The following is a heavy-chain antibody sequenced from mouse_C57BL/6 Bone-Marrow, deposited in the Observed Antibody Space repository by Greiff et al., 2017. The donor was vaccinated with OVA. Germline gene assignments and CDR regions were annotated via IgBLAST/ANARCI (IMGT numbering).Heavy chain of an antibody. J-gene: IGHJ2*01. V-gene: IGHV1-39*01. CDR1: GYSFTDYH. CDR2: INPNYGTT. Sequence: VPLQQSGPELVKPGASVKISCKASGYSFTDYHMTWVKQSNGKSLEWIGVINPNYGTTSYNQKFKGKATLTVDQSSSTAYMQLNSLTSEDSAVYYCARGSFITTRGYLDYWGQGTTLTVSS. D-gene: IGHD1-1*01. CDR3: ARGSFITTRGYLDY.